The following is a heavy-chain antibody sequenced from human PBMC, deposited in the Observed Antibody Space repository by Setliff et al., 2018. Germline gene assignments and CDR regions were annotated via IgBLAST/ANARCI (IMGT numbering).Heavy chain of an antibody. J-gene: IGHJ6*03. D-gene: IGHD3-3*01. CDR2: IYTSWST. CDR1: GDSISSRRNY. Sequence: SETLSLTCTVSGDSISSRRNYWSWIRQPAGKGLEWLGQIYTSWSTNYNPSLKGRATLSIDASKRQFSLKLTSVTAADTAVYYCARMSGFQYMDVWGKGTTVT. V-gene: IGHV4-61*09. CDR3: ARMSGFQYMDV.